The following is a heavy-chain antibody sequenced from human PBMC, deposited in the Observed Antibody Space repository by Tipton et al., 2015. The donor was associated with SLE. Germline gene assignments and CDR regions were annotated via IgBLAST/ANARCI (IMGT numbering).Heavy chain of an antibody. D-gene: IGHD4-17*01. CDR1: GGSISSSGYY. J-gene: IGHJ4*02. Sequence: TLSLTCTVSGGSISSSGYYWGWIRQPPGKGLEWIGSIYYSGSTYYNPSLQSRVTTSLDTSKNQFSLKLSSVTAADTAVYYCASLRDYGDYDYWGQGTLVTVSS. CDR3: ASLRDYGDYDY. CDR2: IYYSGST. V-gene: IGHV4-39*01.